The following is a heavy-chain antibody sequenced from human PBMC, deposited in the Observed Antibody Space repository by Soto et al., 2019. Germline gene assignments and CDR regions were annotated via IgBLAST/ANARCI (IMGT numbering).Heavy chain of an antibody. V-gene: IGHV4-59*01. Sequence: SETLSLTCTVSGGSMRNYFWTWIRQPPGKGLEWIGYIHYSGTTSFFPSYNPSLRSRVTISEDTSKKQFSLKLLSVTTADTAVYFCAAGEASSRNLAPYYLDFWGQGTLVTVSS. D-gene: IGHD6-13*01. CDR3: AAGEASSRNLAPYYLDF. CDR2: IHYSGTT. CDR1: GGSMRNYF. J-gene: IGHJ4*02.